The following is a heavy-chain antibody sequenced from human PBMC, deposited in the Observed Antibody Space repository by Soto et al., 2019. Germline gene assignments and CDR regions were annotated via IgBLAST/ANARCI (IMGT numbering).Heavy chain of an antibody. Sequence: ASVKVSCKASGYTFTSYDINWVRQATVQGLEWMGWMNPNSGNTGYAQKFQGRVTMTRNTSISTAYMELSSLRSEDTAVYYCARGTTYYYDRGWFDPWGQGTLVTVSS. CDR3: ARGTTYYYDRGWFDP. V-gene: IGHV1-8*01. D-gene: IGHD3-22*01. J-gene: IGHJ5*02. CDR1: GYTFTSYD. CDR2: MNPNSGNT.